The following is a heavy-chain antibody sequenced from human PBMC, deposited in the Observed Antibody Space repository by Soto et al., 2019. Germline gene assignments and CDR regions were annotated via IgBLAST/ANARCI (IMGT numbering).Heavy chain of an antibody. CDR1: GFTFDDYT. J-gene: IGHJ6*02. CDR2: ISWDGGST. V-gene: IGHV3-43*01. D-gene: IGHD6-19*01. Sequence: PGGSLRLSCAASGFTFDDYTMHWVRQAPGKGLEWVSLISWDGGSTYYADSVKGRFTISRDNSKNSLYLQMNSLRTEDTALYYCAKSEGSGWYGRSDYYYGMDVWGQGTTVTVSS. CDR3: AKSEGSGWYGRSDYYYGMDV.